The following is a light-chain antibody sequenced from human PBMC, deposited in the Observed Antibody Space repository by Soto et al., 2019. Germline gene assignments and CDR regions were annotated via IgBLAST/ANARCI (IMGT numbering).Light chain of an antibody. CDR1: QSISNW. V-gene: IGKV1-5*01. J-gene: IGKJ1*01. CDR2: DAS. Sequence: DIQMTQSPSTLSASVGDRVTITCRASQSISNWLAWSQQKPGKAPKLLIYDASNLESGDPSRFSGSGSGTEFTLTISSLQPDDFATYYCQQYNSYSPTFGQGTKVEIK. CDR3: QQYNSYSPT.